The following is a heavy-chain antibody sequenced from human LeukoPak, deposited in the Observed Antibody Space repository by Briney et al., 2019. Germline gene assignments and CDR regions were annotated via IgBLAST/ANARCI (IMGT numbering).Heavy chain of an antibody. Sequence: ASVKVSCKASGGTFSSYAISWVRQAPGQGLEWIGRILPIFGTANYAQKFQGRATITTDESTSTAYMELSSLRSEDTAVYYCAREPRFSRDSSGYYLDYWGQGTLVTVSS. D-gene: IGHD3-22*01. CDR3: AREPRFSRDSSGYYLDY. V-gene: IGHV1-69*05. CDR2: ILPIFGTA. CDR1: GGTFSSYA. J-gene: IGHJ4*02.